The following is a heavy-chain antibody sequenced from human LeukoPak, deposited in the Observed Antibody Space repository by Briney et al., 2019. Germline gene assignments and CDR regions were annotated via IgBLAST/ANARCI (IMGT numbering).Heavy chain of an antibody. Sequence: PSETLSLTCTVSGYSIGSGYDWGWIRQPPGKGLEWIGEIYHSGSTNYSPSLKSRVTISIDTSKNRFSLKLSSVTAADTAVYYCARDRYSGYDGFGAFDIWGQGTMVTVSS. V-gene: IGHV4-38-2*02. D-gene: IGHD5-12*01. CDR2: IYHSGST. J-gene: IGHJ3*02. CDR3: ARDRYSGYDGFGAFDI. CDR1: GYSIGSGYD.